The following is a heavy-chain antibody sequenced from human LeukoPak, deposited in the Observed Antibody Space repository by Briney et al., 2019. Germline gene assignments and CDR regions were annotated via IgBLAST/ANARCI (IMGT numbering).Heavy chain of an antibody. CDR2: IIPIFGTA. V-gene: IGHV1-69*05. CDR1: GCTFTSYD. Sequence: SVKVSCKASGCTFTSYDINWVRQAPGQGLEWMGRIIPIFGTANYAQKFQGRVTITTDESTSTAYMELSSLRSEDTAVYYCASEIRRDGYNWDDAFDIWGQGTMVTVSS. J-gene: IGHJ3*02. D-gene: IGHD5-24*01. CDR3: ASEIRRDGYNWDDAFDI.